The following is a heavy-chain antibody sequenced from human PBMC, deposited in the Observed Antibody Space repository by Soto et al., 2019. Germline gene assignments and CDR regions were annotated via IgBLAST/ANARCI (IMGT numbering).Heavy chain of an antibody. V-gene: IGHV3-30-3*01. CDR1: EFTFSTHA. Sequence: QEQVVESGGGVVQPGRSLRLSCAASEFTFSTHAMHWVRQAPGRGLEWVAIISYDGTTKEYADSVKGRLTFSRDNTKNAVYLQMNSLSSEDTDLYYCARDWRKACTTGWFDPWGQGTMVTVSS. CDR3: ARDWRKACTTGWFDP. J-gene: IGHJ5*02. D-gene: IGHD3-10*01. CDR2: ISYDGTTK.